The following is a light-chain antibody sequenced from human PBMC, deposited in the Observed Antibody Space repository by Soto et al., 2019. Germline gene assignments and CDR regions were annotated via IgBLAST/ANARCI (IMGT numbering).Light chain of an antibody. V-gene: IGKV1-5*01. Sequence: DLQMTQSPSTLSASVGDRVTITCRASQSCRNSLAWYQQKPGKAPKLLIYAASSLQSGVPSRFSGSGSGTDFTLTISSLQPEDSATYYCLQDINYPWTFGQGTKVDIK. CDR3: LQDINYPWT. J-gene: IGKJ1*01. CDR1: QSCRNS. CDR2: AAS.